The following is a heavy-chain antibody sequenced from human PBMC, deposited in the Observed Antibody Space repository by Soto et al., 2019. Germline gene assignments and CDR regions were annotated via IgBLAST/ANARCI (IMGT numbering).Heavy chain of an antibody. CDR3: AKGDDYGGNPVPDY. Sequence: QVQLVESGGGVVQPGRSLRLSCAASGFTFSSYGMHWVRQAPGKGLEWVAVISYDGSNKYYADSVKGRFTISRDNSKNTLYLQMNSLRAEDTAVYYCAKGDDYGGNPVPDYWGQGTLVTVSS. CDR1: GFTFSSYG. CDR2: ISYDGSNK. J-gene: IGHJ4*02. D-gene: IGHD4-17*01. V-gene: IGHV3-30*18.